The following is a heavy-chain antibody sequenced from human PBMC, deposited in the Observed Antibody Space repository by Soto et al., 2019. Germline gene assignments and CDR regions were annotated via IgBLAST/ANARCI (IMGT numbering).Heavy chain of an antibody. Sequence: QVQLVQSGAEVKTPGSSVKVSCKASGGTLSDYAISWVRQAPGQGLEWMGGIMPTVDSANYAQNFQGSLTISADESTSTANLELSSVRSDDTAVYYCAVAAVREIMAQESSGMAVWGQGTTVIVSS. CDR3: AVAAVREIMAQESSGMAV. D-gene: IGHD3-10*01. V-gene: IGHV1-69*01. CDR1: GGTLSDYA. J-gene: IGHJ6*02. CDR2: IMPTVDSA.